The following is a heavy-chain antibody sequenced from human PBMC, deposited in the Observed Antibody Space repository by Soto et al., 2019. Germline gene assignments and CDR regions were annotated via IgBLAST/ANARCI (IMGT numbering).Heavy chain of an antibody. V-gene: IGHV5-10-1*01. D-gene: IGHD1-7*01. CDR1: GYSFTSYW. J-gene: IGHJ5*02. CDR3: ARQAGTTNWFDP. Sequence: GESLKISCKGSGYSFTSYWIGWVRQMPGKGLEWMGRIDPSDSYTNYSPSFQGHVAISADKSISTAYLQWSSLKASDTAMYYCARQAGTTNWFDPWGQGTLVTVSS. CDR2: IDPSDSYT.